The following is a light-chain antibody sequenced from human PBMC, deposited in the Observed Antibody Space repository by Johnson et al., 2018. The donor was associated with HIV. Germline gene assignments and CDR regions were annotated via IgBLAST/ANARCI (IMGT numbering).Light chain of an antibody. J-gene: IGLJ1*01. CDR3: GTLDNSLNVYV. V-gene: IGLV1-51*01. CDR1: SSNIGNNY. Sequence: QSVLTQPPSVSAAPGQKVTISCSGSSSNIGNNYVSWYQQLPHTAPKLLISDNDKRPSGIPDRFSGSKSGASATLDITGLQTGDEADYYCGTLDNSLNVYVLGTGTNVTVL. CDR2: DND.